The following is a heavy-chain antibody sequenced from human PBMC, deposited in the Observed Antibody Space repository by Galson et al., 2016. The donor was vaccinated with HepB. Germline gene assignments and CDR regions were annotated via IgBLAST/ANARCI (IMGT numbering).Heavy chain of an antibody. CDR2: INTNNGDT. CDR3: AREYHGTLYFDY. CDR1: GYSFTNYH. J-gene: IGHJ4*02. Sequence: QSGAEVKKPGASVKVSCKASGYSFTNYHVHWVRQAPGQGLEYMGMINTNNGDTYYARKFQGRVTFTRDTSTTTADMELNRLRSEDSAVFFCAREYHGTLYFDYWGQGTRVTVSS. V-gene: IGHV1-46*01. D-gene: IGHD3-16*01.